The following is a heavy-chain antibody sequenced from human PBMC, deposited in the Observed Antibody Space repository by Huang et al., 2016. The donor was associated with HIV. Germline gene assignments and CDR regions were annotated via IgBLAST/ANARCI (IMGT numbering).Heavy chain of an antibody. CDR2: FYTSGNT. V-gene: IGHV4-4*07. CDR1: GGSISTYS. CDR3: ARENEFCGSTNCHHYYYGLDV. D-gene: IGHD2-2*01. J-gene: IGHJ6*02. Sequence: QVQLQESGPGLVKPSETLSLTCTVSGGSISTYSWSWIRQSAGKGLEWHGRFYTSGNTNYNPSRRSRVTMSVDTSKNQFSLRLTSVTAADTAVYYCARENEFCGSTNCHHYYYGLDVWGQGTTVTVSS.